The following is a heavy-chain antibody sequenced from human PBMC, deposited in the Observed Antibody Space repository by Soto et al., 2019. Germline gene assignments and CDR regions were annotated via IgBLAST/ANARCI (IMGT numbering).Heavy chain of an antibody. CDR1: GGSVSSGSYY. D-gene: IGHD2-21*02. CDR3: ARGELAYCGGDCYPGYYGMDV. J-gene: IGHJ6*02. V-gene: IGHV4-61*01. Sequence: SETLSLTCTVSGGSVSSGSYYGSWIRQPPGKGLEWIGYIYYSGSTNYNPSLKSRVTISVDTSKNQFSLKLSSVTAADTAVYYCARGELAYCGGDCYPGYYGMDVWGQGTTVTVSS. CDR2: IYYSGST.